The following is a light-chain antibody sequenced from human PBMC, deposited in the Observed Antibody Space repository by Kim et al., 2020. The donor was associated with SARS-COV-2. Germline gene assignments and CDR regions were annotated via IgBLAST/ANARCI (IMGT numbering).Light chain of an antibody. Sequence: GQKVTIACSGSSPNIGNNYVSWYQQLPGTAPKLLIYDNNKRPSGIPDRFSGSKSGTSATLGITGLQTGDEADYYCGTWDSSLSAEVFGTGTKVTVL. CDR2: DNN. J-gene: IGLJ1*01. V-gene: IGLV1-51*01. CDR1: SPNIGNNY. CDR3: GTWDSSLSAEV.